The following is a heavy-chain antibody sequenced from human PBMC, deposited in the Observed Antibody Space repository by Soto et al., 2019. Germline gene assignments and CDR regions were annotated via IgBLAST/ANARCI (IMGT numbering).Heavy chain of an antibody. V-gene: IGHV1-18*01. CDR3: ERDGSYYYESSGYPFDD. Sequence: QVQLVQSGGEVRKPGASVKGSCKASGYTFDIYGISWVRQVPGQGPAWMGGIRADNGVTKYAQKFQDRVIMTTETTTSTAYMELRNRRSDDAAVYFCERDGSYYYESSGYPFDDWGQGTTVSVSS. J-gene: IGHJ4*01. CDR1: GYTFDIYG. CDR2: IRADNGVT. D-gene: IGHD3-22*01.